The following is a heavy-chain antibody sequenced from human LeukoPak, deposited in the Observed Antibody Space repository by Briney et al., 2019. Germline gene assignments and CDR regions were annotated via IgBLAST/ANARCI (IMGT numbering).Heavy chain of an antibody. CDR3: AKDGGPVRASKVSYYFDY. CDR2: IIPIFGTP. J-gene: IGHJ4*02. D-gene: IGHD3-16*01. Sequence: SVKVSCKTSGGTFSSNVISWVRQAPGQGLEWMGGIIPIFGTPNYAQKFQGRVTITADKSTSTAYMELSSLRAEDMALYYCAKDGGPVRASKVSYYFDYWGQGTLVTVSS. V-gene: IGHV1-69*06. CDR1: GGTFSSNV.